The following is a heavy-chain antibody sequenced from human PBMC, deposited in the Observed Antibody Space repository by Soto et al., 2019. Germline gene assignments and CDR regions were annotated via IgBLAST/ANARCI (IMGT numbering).Heavy chain of an antibody. V-gene: IGHV3-23*01. CDR2: ISGSGGST. D-gene: IGHD3-22*01. CDR1: GFTFSSYA. J-gene: IGHJ4*02. CDR3: AKDGITMIVVVSGDFDY. Sequence: EVQLLESGGGLVQPGGSLRLSCAASGFTFSSYAMSWVRQAPGKGLEWVSAISGSGGSTYYADSVKGRFTISRDNSKNTLYLQMNSLRAEDTAVYYCAKDGITMIVVVSGDFDYWRQGTLVTVSS.